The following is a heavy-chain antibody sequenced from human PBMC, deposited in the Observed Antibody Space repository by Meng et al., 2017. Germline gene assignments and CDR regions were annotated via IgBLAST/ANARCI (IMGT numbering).Heavy chain of an antibody. CDR1: GGSISSSSYY. D-gene: IGHD3-16*02. V-gene: IGHV4-39*07. J-gene: IGHJ3*02. CDR3: ARDPRGYDYVWGSYRYPADDAFDI. Sequence: GSLRLSCTVSGGSISSSSYYWGWIRQPPGKGLEWIGSIYYSGSTYYNPSLKSRVTISVDTSKNQFSLKLSSVTAADTAVYYCARDPRGYDYVWGSYRYPADDAFDIWGQGTMVTVSS. CDR2: IYYSGST.